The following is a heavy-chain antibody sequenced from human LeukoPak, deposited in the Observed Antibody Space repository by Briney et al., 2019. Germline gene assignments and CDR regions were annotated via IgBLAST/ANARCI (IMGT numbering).Heavy chain of an antibody. J-gene: IGHJ6*02. D-gene: IGHD2-2*01. Sequence: SETLSLTCTVSGGPISSYYWSWIRQPAGKGLEWIGRIYTSGSTNYNPSLKSRVTISVDTSKNQFSLKLSSVTAADTAVYYCAPTGVPAAAGYYYGMDVWGQGTTVTVSS. V-gene: IGHV4-4*07. CDR1: GGPISSYY. CDR3: APTGVPAAAGYYYGMDV. CDR2: IYTSGST.